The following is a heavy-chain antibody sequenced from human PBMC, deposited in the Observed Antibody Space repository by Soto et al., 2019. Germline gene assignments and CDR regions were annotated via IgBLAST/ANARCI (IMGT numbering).Heavy chain of an antibody. CDR1: GGSISSGDYY. J-gene: IGHJ5*02. CDR2: IAYSGSN. D-gene: IGHD2-2*01. Sequence: QVRLQASGPGLVKPSQTLSLTCTVSGGSISSGDYYWTWIRQHPGKGLECIGYIAYSGSNYYNHSLRSRVSLSVVTSKNHFSLKLTYVTAADTAVYYCARGVVLVPATPNWFDPWGQGTLVTVSS. V-gene: IGHV4-31*03. CDR3: ARGVVLVPATPNWFDP.